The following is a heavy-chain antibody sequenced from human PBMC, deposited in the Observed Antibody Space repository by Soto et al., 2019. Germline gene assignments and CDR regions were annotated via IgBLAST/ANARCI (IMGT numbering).Heavy chain of an antibody. D-gene: IGHD6-19*01. J-gene: IGHJ5*02. CDR1: GFTFSSYG. Sequence: QVKLGDSGGGVVQPGRSLRLSCPASGFTFSSYGMHWVRQAPGKGLEWVAVISPDGSNQDSADSVKGRFTISRANSTNRLYLPMNSLSVEATAVYYCAKPRSCLQWPPFDPWSHGTLVTVSP. CDR2: ISPDGSNQ. V-gene: IGHV3-30*18. CDR3: AKPRSCLQWPPFDP.